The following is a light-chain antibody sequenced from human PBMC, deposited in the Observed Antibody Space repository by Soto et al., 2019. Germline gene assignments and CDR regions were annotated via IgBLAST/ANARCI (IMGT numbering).Light chain of an antibody. V-gene: IGKV1-5*01. CDR3: QQYNGYSTWT. CDR2: DAS. Sequence: DIQMTQSPSTLSASVGDGVTITCRASQSISSWLAWYQQKPGKAPKLLIYDASSLESGVPSRFSGSGSGTEFTLTISSLQPDDFATYYCQQYNGYSTWTFGQGTKVDIK. CDR1: QSISSW. J-gene: IGKJ1*01.